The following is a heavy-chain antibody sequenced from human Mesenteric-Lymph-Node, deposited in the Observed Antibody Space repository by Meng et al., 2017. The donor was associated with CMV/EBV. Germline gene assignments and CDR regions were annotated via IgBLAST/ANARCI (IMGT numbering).Heavy chain of an antibody. J-gene: IGHJ4*02. V-gene: IGHV1-18*04. Sequence: FSNYGIRWLRQAPGRGLEWMGWISTYDGNTNYAQKLQGKVTMTTDTSTSTAYMELRSLRADDTAIYYCARTDGLITIFGVVNHYFDCWGQGTLVTVSS. D-gene: IGHD3-3*01. CDR3: ARTDGLITIFGVVNHYFDC. CDR2: ISTYDGNT. CDR1: FSNYG.